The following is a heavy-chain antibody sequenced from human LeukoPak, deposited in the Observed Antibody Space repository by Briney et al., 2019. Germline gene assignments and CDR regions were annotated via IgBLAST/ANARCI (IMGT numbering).Heavy chain of an antibody. CDR2: IYYSGST. D-gene: IGHD3-3*01. CDR3: ARDRRITIFGVVHSYFDY. Sequence: SQTLSLTCTVSGGSISSGGYYWSWIRQHPGKGLEWIGYIYYSGSTYYNPSLKSRVTISVDTSKNQFSLKPSSVTAADTAVYYCARDRRITIFGVVHSYFDYWGQGTLVTVSS. CDR1: GGSISSGGYY. V-gene: IGHV4-31*03. J-gene: IGHJ4*02.